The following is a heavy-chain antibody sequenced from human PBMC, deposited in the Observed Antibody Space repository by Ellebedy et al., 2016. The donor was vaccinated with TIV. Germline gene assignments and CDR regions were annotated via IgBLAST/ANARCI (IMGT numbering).Heavy chain of an antibody. CDR3: AKDRGPLGDSSGYTLSHPYNWFDP. D-gene: IGHD3-22*01. CDR2: ISGSGGST. J-gene: IGHJ5*02. Sequence: GESLKISXAASGFTFSSYAMSWVRQAPGKGLEWVSAISGSGGSTYYADSVKGRFTISRDNSKNTLYLQMNSLRAEDTAVYYCAKDRGPLGDSSGYTLSHPYNWFDPWGQGTLVTVSS. V-gene: IGHV3-23*01. CDR1: GFTFSSYA.